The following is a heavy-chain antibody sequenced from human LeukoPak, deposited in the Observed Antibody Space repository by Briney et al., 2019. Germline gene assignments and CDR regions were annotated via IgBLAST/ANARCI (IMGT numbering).Heavy chain of an antibody. CDR1: GGTFSSYA. J-gene: IGHJ5*02. Sequence: GSSVKVSCKASGGTFSSYAISWVRQAPGQGLEWMGGIIPIFGTANYAQKFQGRVTITADESTSTAYMGLSSLRSEDTAVYYCARDIATGTTSRGNWFDPWGQGTLVTVSS. V-gene: IGHV1-69*01. D-gene: IGHD1-1*01. CDR3: ARDIATGTTSRGNWFDP. CDR2: IIPIFGTA.